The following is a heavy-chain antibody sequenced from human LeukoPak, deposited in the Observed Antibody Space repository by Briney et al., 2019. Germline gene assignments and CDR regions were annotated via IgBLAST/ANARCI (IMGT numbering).Heavy chain of an antibody. V-gene: IGHV3-9*01. Sequence: GRSLRLSCAASGFNFDDYAMHWVRQAPGRGLEWVSGINWKTGNGVYADSVKGRFTISRDNAKNSLYLQMSSLRAEDTALYYCTRRAARWQFDLWGRGTLLTVSS. CDR3: TRRAARWQFDL. CDR2: INWKTGNG. D-gene: IGHD5-24*01. J-gene: IGHJ2*01. CDR1: GFNFDDYA.